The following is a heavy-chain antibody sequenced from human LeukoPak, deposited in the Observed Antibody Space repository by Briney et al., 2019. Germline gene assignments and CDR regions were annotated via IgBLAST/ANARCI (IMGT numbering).Heavy chain of an antibody. J-gene: IGHJ4*02. V-gene: IGHV1-2*02. CDR3: ASGARWDFDY. Sequence: ASVKVSCKASGYTFIGYYMHWVRQAPGQGLEWMGWINPNSGGTKYAQKFQGRVTMTRDTSISTAYMELSYLRSDDTALYYCASGARWDFDYWGQGTLVTASS. CDR1: GYTFIGYY. CDR2: INPNSGGT. D-gene: IGHD3-16*01.